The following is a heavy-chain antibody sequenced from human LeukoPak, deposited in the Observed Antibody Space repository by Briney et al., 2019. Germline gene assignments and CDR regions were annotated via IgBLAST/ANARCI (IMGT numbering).Heavy chain of an antibody. Sequence: GGSLRLSCAASGFTFSSYWMSWVRQAPGKGLEWVANIKQDGSEKYYVDSVKGRFTISRDNAKNSLYLQMNSLRAEDTAVYYCARDPSSGWTSYFDYWGQGTLVTVSS. J-gene: IGHJ4*02. V-gene: IGHV3-7*01. CDR3: ARDPSSGWTSYFDY. CDR1: GFTFSSYW. CDR2: IKQDGSEK. D-gene: IGHD6-19*01.